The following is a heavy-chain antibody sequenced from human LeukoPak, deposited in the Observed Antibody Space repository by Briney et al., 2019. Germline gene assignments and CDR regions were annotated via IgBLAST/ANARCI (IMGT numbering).Heavy chain of an antibody. CDR1: GFTFSSYG. J-gene: IGHJ4*02. CDR2: IRYDGSNK. Sequence: GRSLRLSCAASGFTFSSYGMHWVRQAPGKGLEWVAFIRYDGSNKYYADSVKGRFTISRDNSKNTLYLQMNSLRAEDTAVYYCAKGPSGIAVAGTVYWGQGTLVTVSS. D-gene: IGHD6-19*01. V-gene: IGHV3-30*02. CDR3: AKGPSGIAVAGTVY.